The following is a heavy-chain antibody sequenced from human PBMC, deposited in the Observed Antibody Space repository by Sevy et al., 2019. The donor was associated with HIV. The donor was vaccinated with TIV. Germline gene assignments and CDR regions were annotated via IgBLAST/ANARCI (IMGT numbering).Heavy chain of an antibody. CDR2: IKRDGSEK. V-gene: IGHV3-7*03. CDR1: GFIFSGSA. J-gene: IGHJ6*02. D-gene: IGHD2-2*01. CDR3: ARDCSSATCLWGLDV. Sequence: GGSLRLSCAASGFIFSGSAMSWVRQAPGKGLEWVANIKRDGSEKYYVASVKGRFTISRDNAKTSLYLQMNSLRAEDTAVYYCARDCSSATCLWGLDVWGQGTTVTVSS.